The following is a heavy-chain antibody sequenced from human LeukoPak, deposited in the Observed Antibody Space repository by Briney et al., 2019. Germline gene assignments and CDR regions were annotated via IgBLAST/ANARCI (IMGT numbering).Heavy chain of an antibody. CDR2: INPGGGST. J-gene: IGHJ3*02. D-gene: IGHD3-10*01. V-gene: IGHV1-46*01. CDR3: ARGGFTTMVRGVIITLDAFDI. CDR1: GYTFTGYY. Sequence: ASVKVSFKASGYTFTGYYMHWVRQAPGQGLEWMGIINPGGGSTTYAQKFQGRVTMTRDTSTSTVYMELSSLRSEDTAVYYCARGGFTTMVRGVIITLDAFDIWGQGTMVTVSS.